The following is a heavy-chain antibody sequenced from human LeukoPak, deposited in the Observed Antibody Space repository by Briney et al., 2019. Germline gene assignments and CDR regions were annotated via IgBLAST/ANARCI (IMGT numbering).Heavy chain of an antibody. D-gene: IGHD5-24*01. J-gene: IGHJ4*02. V-gene: IGHV4-59*01. CDR1: GGSFSGYY. Sequence: PSETLSLTCAVYGGSFSGYYWSWIRQPPGKGLEWIGYIYYSGSTNYNPSLKSRVTISVDTSKNQFSLKLSSVTAADTAVYYCARGRDGYNSYWGQGTLVTVSS. CDR3: ARGRDGYNSY. CDR2: IYYSGST.